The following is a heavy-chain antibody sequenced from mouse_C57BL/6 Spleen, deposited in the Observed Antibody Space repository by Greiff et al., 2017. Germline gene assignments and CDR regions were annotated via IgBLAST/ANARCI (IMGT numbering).Heavy chain of an antibody. CDR3: TRSQLHYFDY. D-gene: IGHD3-1*01. J-gene: IGHJ2*01. CDR2: IDPETGGT. Sequence: QVQLQQSGAELVRPGASVTLSCKASGYTFTDYEMHWVKQTPVHGLEWIGAIDPETGGTAYNQKFKGKAILTADKSSSTAYMELRSLTSEDSAVXYCTRSQLHYFDYWGQGTTLTVSS. CDR1: GYTFTDYE. V-gene: IGHV1-15*01.